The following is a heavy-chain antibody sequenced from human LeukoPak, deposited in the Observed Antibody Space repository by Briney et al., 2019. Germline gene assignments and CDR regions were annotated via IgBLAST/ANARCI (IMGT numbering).Heavy chain of an antibody. CDR1: GGTFSSYA. V-gene: IGHV1-69*13. CDR3: ARDLYYYGSGSYYNGYYYMDV. Sequence: ASVKVSCKASGGTFSSYAISWVRQAPGQGLEWMGGIIPIFGTANYAQKFQGRVTITADESTSTAYMELSSLRSEDTAVYYCARDLYYYGSGSYYNGYYYMDVWGKGTTVTISS. CDR2: IIPIFGTA. J-gene: IGHJ6*03. D-gene: IGHD3-10*01.